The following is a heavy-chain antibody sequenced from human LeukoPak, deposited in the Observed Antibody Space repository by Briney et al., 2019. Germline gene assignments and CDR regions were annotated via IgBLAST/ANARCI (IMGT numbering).Heavy chain of an antibody. CDR1: GLTFSNYA. J-gene: IGHJ3*02. Sequence: GGSLSLFCTASGLTFSNYATTWVRQSPGKGLVGVSSITGSGRGTYYADSVKGRFSVSRDNSQNTVFLHMNSLRADDTALYYCSKDPNGDYVGAFDMWGPGTMVTVSS. D-gene: IGHD4-17*01. V-gene: IGHV3-23*01. CDR2: ITGSGRGT. CDR3: SKDPNGDYVGAFDM.